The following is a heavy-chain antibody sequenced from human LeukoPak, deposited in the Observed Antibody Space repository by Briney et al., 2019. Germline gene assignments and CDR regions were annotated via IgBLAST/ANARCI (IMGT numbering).Heavy chain of an antibody. Sequence: SETLSLTCGVSGGSLSFSDWLNWVRQTPGKGLEWIGEIYYGGSTYYNPSLKSRVTISVDTSKNQFSLKLSSVTAADTAVYYCARQDFWNFDYWGQGTLVTVSS. CDR1: GGSLSFSDW. J-gene: IGHJ4*02. CDR3: ARQDFWNFDY. D-gene: IGHD3-3*01. CDR2: IYYGGST. V-gene: IGHV4-4*02.